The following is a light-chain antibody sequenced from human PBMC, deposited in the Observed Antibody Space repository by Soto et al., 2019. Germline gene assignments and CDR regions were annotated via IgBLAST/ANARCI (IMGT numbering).Light chain of an antibody. V-gene: IGLV2-14*01. J-gene: IGLJ1*01. CDR2: EVT. CDR3: SSYTINSTLLYV. Sequence: QSVLTQVAFVSGSPGQSITISCTGTSSDVGIYNYVSWYQQHPGKAPKVLIYEVTNRPSGIPNRFSGSKSGNTASLTISGLQADDEADYYCSSYTINSTLLYVFGTGTKV. CDR1: SSDVGIYNY.